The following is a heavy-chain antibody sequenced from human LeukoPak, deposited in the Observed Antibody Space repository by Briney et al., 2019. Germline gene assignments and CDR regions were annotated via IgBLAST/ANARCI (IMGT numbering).Heavy chain of an antibody. J-gene: IGHJ3*02. CDR1: GLTFSSYA. CDR2: ISCSGGST. V-gene: IGHV3-23*01. Sequence: GGSLRLSCAASGLTFSSYAMSWVRQAPGKGLEWVSAISCSGGSTYYADSVKGRFTISRDNSKNTLYLQMNSLRAEDTAVYYCAKDFSAGDAFDIWGQGTMVTVSS. CDR3: AKDFSAGDAFDI. D-gene: IGHD2/OR15-2a*01.